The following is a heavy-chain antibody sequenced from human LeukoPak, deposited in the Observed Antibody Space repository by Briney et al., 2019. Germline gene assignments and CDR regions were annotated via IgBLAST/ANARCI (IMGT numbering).Heavy chain of an antibody. CDR2: ISSSSSYI. CDR1: GFTFSGSA. CDR3: ARSITIFGVVIIPDYYFDY. D-gene: IGHD3-3*01. Sequence: GGSLRLSCAASGFTFSGSAMHWVRQASGKGLERVSSISSSSSYIYYADSVKGRFTISRDNAKNSLYLQMNSLRAEDTAVYYCARSITIFGVVIIPDYYFDYWGQGTLVTVSS. V-gene: IGHV3-21*01. J-gene: IGHJ4*02.